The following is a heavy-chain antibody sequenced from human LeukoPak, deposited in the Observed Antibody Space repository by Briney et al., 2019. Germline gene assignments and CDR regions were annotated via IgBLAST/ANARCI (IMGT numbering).Heavy chain of an antibody. Sequence: SETLSLTCTVSGGSISSSSYYWGWIRQPPGKGLEWIGSIYYSGSTYYNPSLKSRVTISVDTSKNQFSLKLSSVTAADTAVYYCARGGGYSSKYYFDYWGQGTLVTVSS. D-gene: IGHD5-12*01. J-gene: IGHJ4*02. CDR1: GGSISSSSYY. CDR3: ARGGGYSSKYYFDY. V-gene: IGHV4-39*07. CDR2: IYYSGST.